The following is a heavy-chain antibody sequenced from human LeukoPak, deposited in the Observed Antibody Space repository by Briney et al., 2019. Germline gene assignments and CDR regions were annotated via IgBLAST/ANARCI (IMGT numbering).Heavy chain of an antibody. D-gene: IGHD6-19*01. CDR2: IKQDGSEK. V-gene: IGHV3-7*01. J-gene: IGHJ3*02. CDR1: GFAFSSYS. CDR3: ARIRSGWYHAFDI. Sequence: GGSLRLSCAASGFAFSSYSMTWVRQAPGKGLQWVANIKQDGSEKFYVDSVRGRFTISRGNAKISLYLQMNSLRAEDTAVYYCARIRSGWYHAFDIWGQGTMVTVSS.